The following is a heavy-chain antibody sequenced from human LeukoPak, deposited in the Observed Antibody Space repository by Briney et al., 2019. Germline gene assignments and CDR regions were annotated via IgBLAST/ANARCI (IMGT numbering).Heavy chain of an antibody. CDR2: ISGSGGST. CDR3: AKAHDYGESYFDY. V-gene: IGHV3-23*01. D-gene: IGHD4-17*01. CDR1: GFTFSSYG. J-gene: IGHJ4*02. Sequence: GGSLRLSCAASGFTFSSYGMSWVRQAPGKGLEWVSAISGSGGSTYYADSVKGRFTISRDNSKNTLYLQVNSLRAEDTAVYYCAKAHDYGESYFDYWGQGTLVTVSS.